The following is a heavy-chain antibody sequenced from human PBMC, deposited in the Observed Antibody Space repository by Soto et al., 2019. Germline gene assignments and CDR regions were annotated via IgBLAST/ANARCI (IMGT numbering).Heavy chain of an antibody. Sequence: QVQLVQSGAEVKKPESSVKVSCKAPGGTFSTYAISWVRQAPGQGLEWMGGIIPMFGTANYAQSFQDRVTITADESTNTVYMELSSLRSEDTAVYFCASGIHLWLRRINNGYSGWGQGTLVTVSS. V-gene: IGHV1-69*12. CDR2: IIPMFGTA. J-gene: IGHJ4*02. CDR3: ASGIHLWLRRINNGYSG. D-gene: IGHD5-12*01. CDR1: GGTFSTYA.